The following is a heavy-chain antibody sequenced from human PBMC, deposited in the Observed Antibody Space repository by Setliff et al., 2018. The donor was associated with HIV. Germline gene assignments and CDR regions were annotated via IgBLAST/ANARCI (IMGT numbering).Heavy chain of an antibody. CDR3: ATDLNWEGG. CDR2: IKYDGSEI. CDR1: GFTFSTYW. D-gene: IGHD1-26*01. V-gene: IGHV3-7*03. Sequence: VGSLRLSCLASGFTFSTYWMTWVRQTPGKELESVANIKYDGSEIYYADSVKGRFTISRDNAKNSLYLQMNSLRVEDTAVYYCATDLNWEGGWGQGTLVTVSS. J-gene: IGHJ4*02.